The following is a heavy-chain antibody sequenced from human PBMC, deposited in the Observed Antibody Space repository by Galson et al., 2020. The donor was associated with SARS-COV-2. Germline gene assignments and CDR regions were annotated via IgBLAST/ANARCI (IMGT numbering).Heavy chain of an antibody. V-gene: IGHV3-48*02. D-gene: IGHD2-15*01. J-gene: IGHJ3*02. CDR2: ILSSGNPI. CDR3: SSPRGGDAFDI. CDR1: GFTFTNYG. Sequence: ESLKISCAASGFTFTNYGINLVRQAPGKGLELISYILSSGNPIYYAESVKGRFTISRDNAKSSLYLQMNSLRDEDTAVYYCSSPRGGDAFDIWGQGTMVTVSS.